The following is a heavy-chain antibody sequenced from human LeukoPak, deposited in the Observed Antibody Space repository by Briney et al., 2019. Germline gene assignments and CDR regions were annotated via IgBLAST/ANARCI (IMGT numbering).Heavy chain of an antibody. CDR3: AKEGDYYDSSGYLDY. D-gene: IGHD3-22*01. V-gene: IGHV3-30-3*01. CDR2: ISYDGSNK. J-gene: IGHJ4*02. Sequence: GGSLRLSCAASGFTFSSHAMHWVRQAPGKGLEWVAVISYDGSNKYYAESVKGRFTISRDNAKNSLYLQMNSLRAEDTAVYYCAKEGDYYDSSGYLDYWGQGTLVTVSS. CDR1: GFTFSSHA.